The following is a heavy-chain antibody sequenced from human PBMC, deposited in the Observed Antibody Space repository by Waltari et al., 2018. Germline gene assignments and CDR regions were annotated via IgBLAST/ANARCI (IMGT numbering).Heavy chain of an antibody. CDR3: ATTGWYGGNSFDY. Sequence: EVQLLESGGGLVQPGGSLRLSCAASGFTFSSYALSWVRQAPGKGLEWVSAISGSSGSTYYADSVKGRFTISRDNSKNTLYLQMNSLRAEDTAVYYCATTGWYGGNSFDYWGQGTLVTVSS. J-gene: IGHJ4*02. CDR2: ISGSSGST. CDR1: GFTFSSYA. D-gene: IGHD2-21*02. V-gene: IGHV3-23*01.